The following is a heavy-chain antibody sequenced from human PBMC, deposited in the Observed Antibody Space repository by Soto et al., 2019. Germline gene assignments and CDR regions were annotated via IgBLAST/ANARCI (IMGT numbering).Heavy chain of an antibody. V-gene: IGHV6-1*01. Sequence: SQTLSLTCAISGDSVSSNSAAWNWIRQSPSRGLEWLGRTYYRSKWYNDYAVSVKSRITINPDTSKNQFSLQLNSVTPEDTAVYYCARDKRGATITDYYCGMDVWGQGTTVTVSS. D-gene: IGHD5-12*01. CDR3: ARDKRGATITDYYCGMDV. J-gene: IGHJ6*02. CDR2: TYYRSKWYN. CDR1: GDSVSSNSAA.